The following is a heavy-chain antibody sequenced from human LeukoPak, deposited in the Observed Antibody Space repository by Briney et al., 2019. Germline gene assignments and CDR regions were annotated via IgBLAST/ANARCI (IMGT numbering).Heavy chain of an antibody. D-gene: IGHD2-2*01. CDR1: GFTFSDYY. V-gene: IGHV3-11*01. Sequence: GGSLRLSCAASGFTFSDYYMSWIRQAPGKGLEWGSYISSSGSTIYYADSVKGRFTISRDNAKNSLYLQMNRLRAEDTGVYYCARDDIVVVPAAHYYYYGIDVWGQGTTVTVSS. J-gene: IGHJ6*02. CDR3: ARDDIVVVPAAHYYYYGIDV. CDR2: ISSSGSTI.